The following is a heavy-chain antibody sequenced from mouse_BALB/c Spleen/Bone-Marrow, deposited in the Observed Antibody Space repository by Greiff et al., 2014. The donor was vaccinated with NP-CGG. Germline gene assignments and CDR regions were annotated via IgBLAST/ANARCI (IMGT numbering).Heavy chain of an antibody. D-gene: IGHD2-4*01. CDR1: GFTFSNYG. J-gene: IGHJ3*01. CDR3: ARHAYYDQTEVSFIY. V-gene: IGHV5-9-2*01. Sequence: EVQRVESGGGLVKSGGSLKLSCAASGFTFSNYGMSRVRQTPEKRLEWVATICGGGSYTFYSDSVKGRFTISRDNAKNNLYLQLSSLRSEDTAVYYCARHAYYDQTEVSFIYWGQGTLVTVSA. CDR2: ICGGGSYT.